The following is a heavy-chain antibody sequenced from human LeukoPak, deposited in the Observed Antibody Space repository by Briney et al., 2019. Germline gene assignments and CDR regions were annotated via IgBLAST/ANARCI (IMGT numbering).Heavy chain of an antibody. V-gene: IGHV3-74*03. CDR2: IDSNGGGA. D-gene: IGHD6-13*01. Sequence: GGSLRLSCATSGFTFNIYWMQWVRQVPGKGLEWVSRIDSNGGGATYADSVKGRFTTSRDNGNNTMYLQMNSLRAEDTAIYYCASAKYSSRWSLDYWGQGALVTVSS. CDR3: ASAKYSSRWSLDY. CDR1: GFTFNIYW. J-gene: IGHJ4*02.